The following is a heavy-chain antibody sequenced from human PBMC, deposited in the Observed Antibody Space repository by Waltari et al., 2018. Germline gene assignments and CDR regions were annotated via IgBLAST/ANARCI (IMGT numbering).Heavy chain of an antibody. J-gene: IGHJ6*02. V-gene: IGHV4-59*11. CDR2: IYYSGST. CDR1: GGSLSSHY. Sequence: QVQLQESGPGLVKPSETLSPTCTVSGGSLSSHYRGWIRQPPGKGLEWIGYIYYSGSTNYNPSLKSRVTISVDTSKNQFSLKLSSVTAADTAVYYCARGGYGMDVWGQGTTVTVSS. CDR3: ARGGYGMDV.